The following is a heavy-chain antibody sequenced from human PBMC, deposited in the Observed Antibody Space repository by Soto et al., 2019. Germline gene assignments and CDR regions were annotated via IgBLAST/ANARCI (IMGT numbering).Heavy chain of an antibody. CDR3: ARLSIDYGDYEGYFQH. Sequence: QVQLVQSGAEVKKPGASVKVSCKASGYTFTSYDINWVRQATGQGLEWMGWMNPNSGNTGYAQKFQGRVTMTRNTSISTAYMELSSLRSEDTAVYYCARLSIDYGDYEGYFQHWGQGTLVTVSS. CDR2: MNPNSGNT. V-gene: IGHV1-8*01. CDR1: GYTFTSYD. D-gene: IGHD4-17*01. J-gene: IGHJ1*01.